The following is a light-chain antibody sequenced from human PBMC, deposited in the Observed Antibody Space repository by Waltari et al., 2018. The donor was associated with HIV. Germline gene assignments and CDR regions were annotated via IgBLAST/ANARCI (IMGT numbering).Light chain of an antibody. CDR3: MQALQTPPT. CDR2: LGS. CDR1: QSLLHSNGYNL. Sequence: DIVMTQSPLSLPVTPGEPASISCRSSQSLLHSNGYNLLDWYLQKPGQSPQLLIYLGSNRASGVPDRFSGSGSGTDFTLKISRVEAEDVGVYYCMQALQTPPTFGGGTKVEIK. V-gene: IGKV2-28*01. J-gene: IGKJ4*01.